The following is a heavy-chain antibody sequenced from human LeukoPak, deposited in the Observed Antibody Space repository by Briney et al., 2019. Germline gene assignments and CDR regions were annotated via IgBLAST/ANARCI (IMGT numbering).Heavy chain of an antibody. V-gene: IGHV3-20*04. CDR3: ARAPITSPFYFDY. CDR2: INWSGGST. J-gene: IGHJ4*02. D-gene: IGHD2-2*01. CDR1: GFAFDEHG. Sequence: GGSLRLSCTASGFAFDEHGMSWVRQVPGKGLEWVSGINWSGGSTGYADPLRGRFTISRDNAKNSLYLQMDSLRAEDTALYYCARAPITSPFYFDYWGQGTWSPSPQ.